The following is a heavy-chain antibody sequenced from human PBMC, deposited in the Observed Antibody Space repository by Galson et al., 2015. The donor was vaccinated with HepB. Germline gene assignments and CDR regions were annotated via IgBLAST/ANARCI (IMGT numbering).Heavy chain of an antibody. V-gene: IGHV3-66*01. CDR2: IYSGGST. Sequence: SLRLSCAASGFTVSSNYMSWVRQAPGKGLEWVSVIYSGGSTYYADSVKGRFTISRDNSKNTLYLQMNSLRAEDTAVYYCARGLMDAAAGTLVGDYYYYGMDVWGQGTTVTVSS. CDR1: GFTVSSNY. J-gene: IGHJ6*02. CDR3: ARGLMDAAAGTLVGDYYYYGMDV. D-gene: IGHD6-13*01.